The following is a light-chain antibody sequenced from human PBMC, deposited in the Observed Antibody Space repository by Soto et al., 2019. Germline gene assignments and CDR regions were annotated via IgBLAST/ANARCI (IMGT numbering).Light chain of an antibody. V-gene: IGKV3-11*01. CDR2: DAS. J-gene: IGKJ4*01. CDR3: QQYGSSAT. Sequence: EIVLTQSPATLSLSPGERATLSCRASQSVSSYLAWYQQKPGQAPRLLIYDASNRATGLPARFSGSGSGTDFTLTISRLEPEDSAFYYCQQYGSSATFGGGTKVDI. CDR1: QSVSSY.